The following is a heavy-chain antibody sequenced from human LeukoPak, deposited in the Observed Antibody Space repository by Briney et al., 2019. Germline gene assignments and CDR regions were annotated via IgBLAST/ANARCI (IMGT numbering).Heavy chain of an antibody. Sequence: PSETLSLTCAVYGGSFSGYYWSWIRQPPGKGLEWIGEINHSGSTNYNPSLKSRVTISVDTSKNQFSLKLSSVTAADTAVYYCARVNYFDSSGYFYEEFWGQGTLVTVSS. D-gene: IGHD3-22*01. CDR3: ARVNYFDSSGYFYEEF. J-gene: IGHJ4*02. CDR2: INHSGST. CDR1: GGSFSGYY. V-gene: IGHV4-34*01.